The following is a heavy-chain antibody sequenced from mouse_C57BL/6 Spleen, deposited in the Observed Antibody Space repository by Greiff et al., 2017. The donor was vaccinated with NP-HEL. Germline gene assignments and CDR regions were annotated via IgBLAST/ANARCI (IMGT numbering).Heavy chain of an antibody. J-gene: IGHJ4*01. CDR1: GYTFTSYW. CDR2: IDPSDSYT. D-gene: IGHD2-3*01. CDR3: ARRRLLYAMDY. Sequence: VQLQQPGAELVMPGASVKLSCKASGYTFTSYWMHWVKQRPGQGLEWIGEIDPSDSYTNYNQKFKGKSTLTVDKSSSTAYMQLSSLTSEDSAVYYCARRRLLYAMDYWGQGTSVTVSS. V-gene: IGHV1-69*01.